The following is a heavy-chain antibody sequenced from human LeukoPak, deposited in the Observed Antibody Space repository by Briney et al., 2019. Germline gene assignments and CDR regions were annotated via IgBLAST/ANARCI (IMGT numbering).Heavy chain of an antibody. D-gene: IGHD3-10*01. J-gene: IGHJ4*02. Sequence: GGSLRLSCTASGFTFGDYAMSWFRQAPGKGLEWVGFIRSKAYGGTTEYAASVKGRFTISRDDSKGIAYLQMNSLKTEDTAVYYCTRDGSGSYYSFDYWGQGTLVTVSS. V-gene: IGHV3-49*03. CDR1: GFTFGDYA. CDR3: TRDGSGSYYSFDY. CDR2: IRSKAYGGTT.